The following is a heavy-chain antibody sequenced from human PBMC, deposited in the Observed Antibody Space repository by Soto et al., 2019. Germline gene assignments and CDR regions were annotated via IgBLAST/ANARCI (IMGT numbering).Heavy chain of an antibody. CDR3: AADWSSGSYYEYFQH. J-gene: IGHJ1*01. CDR2: IVVGSGNT. V-gene: IGHV1-58*01. CDR1: GFTFSTSG. D-gene: IGHD1-26*01. Sequence: SVKVSCKASGFTFSTSGVQWVRQARGQRLEWIGWIVVGSGNTNYAQKFQERVTITRDMSTSTAYMELSSLRSEDTAVYYCAADWSSGSYYEYFQHWGQGTLVTVSS.